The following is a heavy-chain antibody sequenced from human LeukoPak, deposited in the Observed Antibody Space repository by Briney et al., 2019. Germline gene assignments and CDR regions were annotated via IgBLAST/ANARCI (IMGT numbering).Heavy chain of an antibody. V-gene: IGHV3-23*01. CDR1: GFTFSNYA. D-gene: IGHD6-13*01. J-gene: IGHJ6*03. CDR3: AKFVSSSWYLYYYYMDV. CDR2: ISGSGGST. Sequence: PGGSLRLSCAASGFTFSNYAMSWVRQAPGKGLEWVSAISGSGGSTYYADSVKGRFTISRDNSKNTLYLQMNSLRAEDTAVYYCAKFVSSSWYLYYYYMDVWGKGTTVTVSS.